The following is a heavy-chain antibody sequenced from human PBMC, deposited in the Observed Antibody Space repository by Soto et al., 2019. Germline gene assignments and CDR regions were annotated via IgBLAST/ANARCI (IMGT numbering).Heavy chain of an antibody. CDR3: AKESGSSPENYFHY. V-gene: IGHV1-3*01. J-gene: IGHJ4*02. CDR1: GYTFTGYA. D-gene: IGHD1-26*01. Sequence: ASVKVSCKASGYTFTGYAMHWVRQAPGQRLEWMGWINGGNGNTKYSQKLQGRVIITRDTAASTAYMELSSLRSEDTAVYYCAKESGSSPENYFHYWGQGTLVTVSS. CDR2: INGGNGNT.